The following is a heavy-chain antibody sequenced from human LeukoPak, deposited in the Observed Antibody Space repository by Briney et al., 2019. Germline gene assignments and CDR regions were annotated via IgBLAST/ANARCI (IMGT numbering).Heavy chain of an antibody. CDR1: GYTFTGYY. Sequence: ASVKVSCKASGYTFTGYYMHWVRQAPGQGLEWMGWINPNSGGTKYAQKFQGRVTMTRDTSISTAYMELSRLRSDDTAVYYCATKRGDYYDSSGYYLGLWGQGTLVTVSS. D-gene: IGHD3-22*01. CDR3: ATKRGDYYDSSGYYLGL. CDR2: INPNSGGT. J-gene: IGHJ4*02. V-gene: IGHV1-2*02.